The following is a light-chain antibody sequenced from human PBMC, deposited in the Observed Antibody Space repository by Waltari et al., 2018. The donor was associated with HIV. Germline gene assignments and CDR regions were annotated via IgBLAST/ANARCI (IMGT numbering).Light chain of an antibody. CDR1: QSVSSSS. Sequence: EMVLTQYPGTLSLSQGERATLACRASQSVSSSSLAWYQQKPDQVPRLLMYGTSSRSTGIPDSVSGSGSGTDFTLTITRLEPEDFAVYYCQQYVSSLLTFGQGTKVEIK. V-gene: IGKV3-20*01. CDR3: QQYVSSLLT. CDR2: GTS. J-gene: IGKJ1*01.